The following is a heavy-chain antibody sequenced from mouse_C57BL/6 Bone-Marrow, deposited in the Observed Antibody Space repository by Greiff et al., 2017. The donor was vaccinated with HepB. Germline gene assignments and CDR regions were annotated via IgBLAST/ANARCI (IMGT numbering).Heavy chain of an antibody. V-gene: IGHV7-3*01. Sequence: EVKLVESGGGLVQPGGSLSLSCAASGFTFTDYYMSWVRQPPGKALEWLGLIRNKANGYTTEYSLSVKGRITTSRYKSQTILYLQINTLRAEFSAAYYGAGYGPPGHWYFAVGGTGNTVTVSA. CDR1: GFTFTDYY. J-gene: IGHJ1*03. CDR3: AGYGPPGHWYFAV. CDR2: IRNKANGYTT.